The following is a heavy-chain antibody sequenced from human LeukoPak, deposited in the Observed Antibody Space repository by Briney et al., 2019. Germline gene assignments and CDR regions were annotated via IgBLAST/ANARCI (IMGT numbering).Heavy chain of an antibody. CDR2: IIPIFGTA. CDR1: GGTFSSYA. CDR3: ARDDWFDP. Sequence: SVKVSCKASGGTFSSYAISWVRRAPGQGLEWMGGIIPIFGTANYAQKFQGRVTITADESTSTAYMEPSSLRPEGTAVYYCARDDWFDPWGQGTLVTASS. J-gene: IGHJ5*02. V-gene: IGHV1-69*01.